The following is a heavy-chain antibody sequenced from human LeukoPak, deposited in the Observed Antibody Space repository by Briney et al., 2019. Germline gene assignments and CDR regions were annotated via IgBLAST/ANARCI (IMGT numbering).Heavy chain of an antibody. Sequence: GGSLRLSCAASGFTFSSYAMGWVRQAPGKGLEWVSAITASGGNTYYADSVKGRFTISRDDSKNTLYLQVNSLRAEDTAVYYCAKGNGYSYGRYYFDYWGQGTLVTVSS. CDR1: GFTFSSYA. CDR3: AKGNGYSYGRYYFDY. J-gene: IGHJ4*02. D-gene: IGHD5-18*01. CDR2: ITASGGNT. V-gene: IGHV3-23*01.